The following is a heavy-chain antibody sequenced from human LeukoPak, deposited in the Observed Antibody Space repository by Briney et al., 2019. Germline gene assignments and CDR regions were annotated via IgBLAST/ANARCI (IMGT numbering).Heavy chain of an antibody. Sequence: HPGGSLRLSCSASGFTFSTYVMHWVRQAPGKGLEYVSGISGDGSSTYYADSVKGRFTISRDNSKNTLYVQMTSLRAEDTAVYYCVYQVQGVVKWGQGTLSPSPQ. CDR1: GFTFSTYV. D-gene: IGHD3-3*01. J-gene: IGHJ1*01. CDR3: VYQVQGVVK. CDR2: ISGDGSST. V-gene: IGHV3-64*05.